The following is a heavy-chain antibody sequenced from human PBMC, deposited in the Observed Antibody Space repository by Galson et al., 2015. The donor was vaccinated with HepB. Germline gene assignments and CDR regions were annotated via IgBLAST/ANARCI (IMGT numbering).Heavy chain of an antibody. Sequence: SLRLSCAASGFTFGDYAMSWFRQAPGKGLEWVGFIRSKAYGGTTEYAASVKGRFTISRDDSKSIAYLQMNSLKTEDTAVYYCTRDQRPDVMVRGVIGRGSDLRQYYYYGMDVWGQGTTVTVSS. CDR2: IRSKAYGGTT. V-gene: IGHV3-49*03. J-gene: IGHJ6*02. CDR3: TRDQRPDVMVRGVIGRGSDLRQYYYYGMDV. D-gene: IGHD3-10*01. CDR1: GFTFGDYA.